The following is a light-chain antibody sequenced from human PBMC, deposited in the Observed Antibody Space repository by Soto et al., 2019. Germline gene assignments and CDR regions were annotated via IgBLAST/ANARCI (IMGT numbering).Light chain of an antibody. Sequence: EIVLTQSPATLSLSPGDRATLSCRASQSVSSYLAWYQQKPVQAPRLLIHDASNRATGIPARFSGSGSGTDFTLTISSLEPEDFAVYYCQQRSNWPSITFGQGTRLEIK. CDR1: QSVSSY. CDR2: DAS. V-gene: IGKV3-11*01. J-gene: IGKJ5*01. CDR3: QQRSNWPSIT.